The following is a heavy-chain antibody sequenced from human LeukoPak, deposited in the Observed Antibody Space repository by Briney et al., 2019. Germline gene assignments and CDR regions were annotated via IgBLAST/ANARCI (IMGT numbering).Heavy chain of an antibody. Sequence: PGGSLRLSCAASGFTFSSYAMSWVRQAPGKGLEWVSAISGSGGSTYYADSVKGRFTIYRDNSKYTLYLQINSLRAEDTAVYYCAKDSTGVAATDYWGQGTLVTVSS. CDR3: AKDSTGVAATDY. CDR2: ISGSGGST. V-gene: IGHV3-23*01. D-gene: IGHD6-19*01. CDR1: GFTFSSYA. J-gene: IGHJ4*02.